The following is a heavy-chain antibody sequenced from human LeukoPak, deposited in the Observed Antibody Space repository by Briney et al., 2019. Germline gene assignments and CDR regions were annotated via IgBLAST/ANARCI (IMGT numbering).Heavy chain of an antibody. J-gene: IGHJ5*02. CDR1: GYTFTSYG. D-gene: IGHD3-22*01. CDR2: TSAYNGNT. V-gene: IGHV1-18*01. Sequence: ASVRVSCKASGYTFTSYGISWVRQAPGQGLEWMGWTSAYNGNTNYAQKLQGRVTMTTETSTSTAYMELRSLRSDDTAVYYCARDEARYSSGYYPNWFDPWGQGTLVTVSS. CDR3: ARDEARYSSGYYPNWFDP.